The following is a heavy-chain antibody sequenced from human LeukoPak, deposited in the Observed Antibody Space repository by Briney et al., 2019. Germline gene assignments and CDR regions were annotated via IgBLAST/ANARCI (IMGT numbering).Heavy chain of an antibody. CDR1: GFTVSSTY. CDR2: IYSGGST. D-gene: IGHD3-22*01. V-gene: IGHV3-53*05. Sequence: GGSLRLSCAASGFTVSSTYMSWVRQAPGKGLEWVSIIYSGGSTYYADSVKGRFTISRDNSQNTLYLQMNSLRAEDTAVYYCAKYPYYYDSSGYYAEYFQHWGQGTLVTVSS. CDR3: AKYPYYYDSSGYYAEYFQH. J-gene: IGHJ1*01.